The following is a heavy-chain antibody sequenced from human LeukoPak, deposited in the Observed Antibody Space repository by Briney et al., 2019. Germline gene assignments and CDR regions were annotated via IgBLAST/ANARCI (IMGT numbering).Heavy chain of an antibody. J-gene: IGHJ4*02. CDR3: ARLGSSWSFDY. CDR2: IWYDGSNK. V-gene: IGHV3-33*01. CDR1: GFTFSSFG. Sequence: GGSLRLSCAASGFTFSSFGIYWVRQAPGKGLEWVAVIWYDGSNKYYADSVKGRFTISRDNSQNTLYLQMNILRAEDTAVYYCARLGSSWSFDYWGQGTLVTVSS. D-gene: IGHD6-13*01.